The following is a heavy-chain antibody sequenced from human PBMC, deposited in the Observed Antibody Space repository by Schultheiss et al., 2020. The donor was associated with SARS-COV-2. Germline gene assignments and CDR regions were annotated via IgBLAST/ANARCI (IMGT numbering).Heavy chain of an antibody. CDR1: GGSISSGGYY. CDR2: IYYNGKT. V-gene: IGHV4-31*03. Sequence: SETLSLTCTVSGGSISSGGYYWSWIRQQPGKGLEWIGYIYYNGKTSYNPSLESRVTISVDTPKNQFSLKLSSVTAADTAVYYCAREMLLGWFDPWGPGTLVTVSS. CDR3: AREMLLGWFDP. J-gene: IGHJ5*02. D-gene: IGHD2-8*01.